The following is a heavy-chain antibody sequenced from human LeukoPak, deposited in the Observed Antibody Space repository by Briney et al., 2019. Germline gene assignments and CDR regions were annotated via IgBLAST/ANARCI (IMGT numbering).Heavy chain of an antibody. J-gene: IGHJ4*02. CDR2: INPNSGNT. V-gene: IGHV1-2*02. D-gene: IGHD6-19*01. CDR1: GYTFTDYY. CDR3: AGGTAVAGPDF. Sequence: GASEKVSCKASGYTFTDYYVQWVRQAPGQGLEWVGWINPNSGNTHYAQKFQGRVTMTRDTSISTAYMDLSRLTSDDTAVYYCAGGTAVAGPDFWGQGTLVTVSS.